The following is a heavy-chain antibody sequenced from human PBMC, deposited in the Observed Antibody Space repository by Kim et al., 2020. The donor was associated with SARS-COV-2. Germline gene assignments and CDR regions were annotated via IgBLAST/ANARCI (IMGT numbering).Heavy chain of an antibody. J-gene: IGHJ4*02. CDR3: ARERRYSSSW. V-gene: IGHV3-48*03. D-gene: IGHD6-13*01. CDR1: GFTFSSYE. Sequence: GGSLRLSCAASGFTFSSYEMNWVRQAPGKGLEWVSYISSSGSTIYYADSVKGRFTISRDNAKNSLYLQMNSLRAEDTAVYYCARERRYSSSWWGQGTLVTVSS. CDR2: ISSSGSTI.